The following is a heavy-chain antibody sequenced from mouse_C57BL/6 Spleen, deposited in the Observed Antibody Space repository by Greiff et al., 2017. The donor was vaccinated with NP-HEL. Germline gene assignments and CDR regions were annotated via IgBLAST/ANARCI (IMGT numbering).Heavy chain of an antibody. CDR3: ARYLLRGLFDY. CDR2: IRNKANGYTT. D-gene: IGHD3-2*02. CDR1: GFTFTDYY. Sequence: EVKLMESGGGLVQPGGSLSLSCAASGFTFTDYYMSWVRQPPGKALEWLGFIRNKANGYTTEYSASVKGRFTISRDNSQSILYLQMNALRAEDSATYYCARYLLRGLFDYWGQGTTLTVSS. J-gene: IGHJ2*01. V-gene: IGHV7-3*01.